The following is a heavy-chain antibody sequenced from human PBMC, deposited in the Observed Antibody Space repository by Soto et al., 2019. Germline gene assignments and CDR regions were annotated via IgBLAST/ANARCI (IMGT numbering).Heavy chain of an antibody. CDR3: ARLPHYYDSSGYYYRGAFDI. CDR2: INAGNGNT. J-gene: IGHJ3*02. D-gene: IGHD3-22*01. CDR1: GYTFTSYA. V-gene: IGHV1-3*01. Sequence: ASVKVSCKASGYTFTSYAMHWVRQAPGQRLEWMGWINAGNGNTKYSQKFQGRVTITRDTSASTAYMELSSLRSEDTAVYYCARLPHYYDSSGYYYRGAFDIWGQGTVVTVSS.